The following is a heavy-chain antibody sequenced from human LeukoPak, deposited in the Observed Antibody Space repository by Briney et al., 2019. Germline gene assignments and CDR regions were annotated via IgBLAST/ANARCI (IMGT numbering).Heavy chain of an antibody. CDR3: ARVGEWELDHYYFDY. D-gene: IGHD1-26*01. V-gene: IGHV4-4*02. J-gene: IGHJ4*02. Sequence: PSETLSLTCAVSGGSISSSNWWSWVRQPPGKGLEWIGEIYHSGSTNYNPSLKSRVAISVDKSKNQFSLKLSSVTAADTAVYYCARVGEWELDHYYFDYWGQGTLVTVSS. CDR2: IYHSGST. CDR1: GGSISSSNW.